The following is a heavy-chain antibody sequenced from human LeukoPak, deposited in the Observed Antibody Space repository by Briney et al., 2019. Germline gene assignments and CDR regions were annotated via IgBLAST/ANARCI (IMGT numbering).Heavy chain of an antibody. D-gene: IGHD1-7*01. CDR1: GFTFSSYG. J-gene: IGHJ4*02. Sequence: PGGSLRLSCAASGFTFSSYGMHWVRQAPGKGQEWVAVISYDGSNKYYADSVKGRFTISRDNSKNTLYLQMNSLRAEDTAVYYCAKAHTGTTSFDYWGQGTLVTVSS. V-gene: IGHV3-30*18. CDR3: AKAHTGTTSFDY. CDR2: ISYDGSNK.